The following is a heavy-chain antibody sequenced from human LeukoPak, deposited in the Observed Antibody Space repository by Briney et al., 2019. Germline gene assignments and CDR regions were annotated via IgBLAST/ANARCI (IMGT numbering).Heavy chain of an antibody. D-gene: IGHD3-10*01. CDR1: GLTFSSHW. J-gene: IGHJ1*01. CDR3: ARDGHYGVRH. V-gene: IGHV3-74*01. Sequence: GGSLRLSCAASGLTFSSHWMHWVRHAPGKGLVWVSRITSDGSGTSYADSVKGRFTISRDNAKNTLYLQMNSLRAEDTAVYYCARDGHYGVRHWGQGTLVTVSS. CDR2: ITSDGSGT.